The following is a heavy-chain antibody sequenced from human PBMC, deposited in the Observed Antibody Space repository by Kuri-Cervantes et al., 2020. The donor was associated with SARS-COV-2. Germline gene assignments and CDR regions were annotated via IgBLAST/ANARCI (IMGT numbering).Heavy chain of an antibody. D-gene: IGHD3-16*01. Sequence: LSLTCAASGFTFSSYAMNWVRQAPGKGLEWVSVIGGGGVRTNYADSVKGRFTISRDNSKNTLYLQMNSLRAEDTAVYYCAKVGGHREYFQNWGQGTLVTVSS. V-gene: IGHV3-23*01. CDR1: GFTFSSYA. CDR3: AKVGGHREYFQN. J-gene: IGHJ1*01. CDR2: IGGGGVRT.